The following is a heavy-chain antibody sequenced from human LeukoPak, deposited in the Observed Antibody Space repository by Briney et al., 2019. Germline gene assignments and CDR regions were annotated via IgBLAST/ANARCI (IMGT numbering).Heavy chain of an antibody. CDR1: GGSFSGYY. Sequence: SETLSLTCVVYGGSFSGYYWSWIRQPPGKGLEWLGEIDHSGSTSYNPSLKSRVTISVDTTKSQFSLKLSSVTAADTAVYYCARDGRITVFGVVTTYFGMDVWGQGTTVTVSS. D-gene: IGHD3-3*01. V-gene: IGHV4-34*01. CDR3: ARDGRITVFGVVTTYFGMDV. J-gene: IGHJ6*02. CDR2: IDHSGST.